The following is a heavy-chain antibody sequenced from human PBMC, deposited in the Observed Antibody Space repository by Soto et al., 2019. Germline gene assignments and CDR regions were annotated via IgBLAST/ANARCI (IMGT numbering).Heavy chain of an antibody. D-gene: IGHD4-17*01. CDR3: ARDGSGDSENFDY. CDR1: GFTFSSYW. CDR2: IKQDGSEK. Sequence: GGSLRLSCAASGFTFSSYWMSWVRQAPGKGLEWVANIKQDGSEKYYVDSVKGRFTISRDNAKNSLYLQMNSLRAEDTAVYYCARDGSGDSENFDYWGQGTLVTVSS. J-gene: IGHJ4*02. V-gene: IGHV3-7*01.